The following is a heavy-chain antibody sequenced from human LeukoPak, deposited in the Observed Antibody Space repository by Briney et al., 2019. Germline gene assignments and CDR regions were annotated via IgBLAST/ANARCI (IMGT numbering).Heavy chain of an antibody. CDR2: ISRSGSTI. CDR1: GFTFDDYA. Sequence: PGGSLRLSCAASGFTFDDYAMHWVRQAPGKGLEWVSYISRSGSTIFSADSVKGRFTTSRDNAKNSLFLQVNSLRAEDTAVYYCARVSTGSEYFDYWGQGTLVTVSS. V-gene: IGHV3-48*03. CDR3: ARVSTGSEYFDY. J-gene: IGHJ4*02.